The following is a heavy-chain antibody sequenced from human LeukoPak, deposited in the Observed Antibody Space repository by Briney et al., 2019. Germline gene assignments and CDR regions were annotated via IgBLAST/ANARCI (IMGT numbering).Heavy chain of an antibody. CDR1: GFTLSTYW. CDR2: IKQDGSEK. V-gene: IGHV3-7*01. Sequence: GGSLRLSCAASGFTLSTYWMSWVRQAPGKGLEWVANIKQDGSEKYYVGSVKGRFTISRDNAKNSLYLQMNSLRAEDTAVYYCATINTVAGRSYYFDYWGQGTLVTVSS. J-gene: IGHJ4*02. CDR3: ATINTVAGRSYYFDY. D-gene: IGHD6-19*01.